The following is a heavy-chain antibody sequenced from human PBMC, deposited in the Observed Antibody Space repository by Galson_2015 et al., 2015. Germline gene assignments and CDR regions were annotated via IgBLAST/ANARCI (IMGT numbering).Heavy chain of an antibody. J-gene: IGHJ4*02. CDR3: ARVEKYSGSYYILH. V-gene: IGHV4-38-2*02. Sequence: WIRQPPGKGLEWIGSIYHSGSTYYNPSLKSRVTISVDTSKNQFSLKLSSVTAADTAVYYCARVEKYSGSYYILHWGQGTLVTVSS. CDR2: IYHSGST. D-gene: IGHD1-26*01.